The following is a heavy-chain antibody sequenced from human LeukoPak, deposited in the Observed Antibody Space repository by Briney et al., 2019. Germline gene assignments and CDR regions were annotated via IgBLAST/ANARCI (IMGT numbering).Heavy chain of an antibody. D-gene: IGHD6-19*01. Sequence: GGSLRLSGAVFGFSFSSFWMTWVRQAPGKGLEWVANIKEDGSRNHCVDSVKGRFTISRDNAKNSLFLQMSSLRVEDTAVYHCARANNAGWFDYWGQGTLVTVSS. J-gene: IGHJ4*02. V-gene: IGHV3-7*04. CDR1: GFSFSSFW. CDR3: ARANNAGWFDY. CDR2: IKEDGSRN.